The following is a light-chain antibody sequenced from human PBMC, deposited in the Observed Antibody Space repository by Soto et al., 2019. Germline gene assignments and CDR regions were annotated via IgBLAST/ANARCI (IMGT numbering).Light chain of an antibody. V-gene: IGKV3-15*01. J-gene: IGKJ5*01. CDR1: QSVSGN. Sequence: EIVMTQSPATLSVSPGERATLSCRASQSVSGNLAWYQQKPGQAPRLLIYGASTRATGIPARFSGSGSGTEFTLTISSLQSEDFAVYYCQQLNSYPTFGQGTRLEIK. CDR3: QQLNSYPT. CDR2: GAS.